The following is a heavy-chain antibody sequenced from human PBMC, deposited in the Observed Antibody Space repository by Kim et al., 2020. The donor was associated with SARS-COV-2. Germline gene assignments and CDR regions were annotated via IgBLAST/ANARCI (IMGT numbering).Heavy chain of an antibody. CDR3: ARDKDSSIIARSNWFDP. J-gene: IGHJ5*02. D-gene: IGHD6-6*01. CDR1: GGSFSGYY. V-gene: IGHV4-34*01. CDR2: INHSGST. Sequence: SETLSLTCAVYGGSFSGYYWSWIRQPPGKGLEWIGEINHSGSTNYNPSLKSRVTISLDTSKNQFSLKLSSVTAADTAVYYCARDKDSSIIARSNWFDPWGQGTLGTVSS.